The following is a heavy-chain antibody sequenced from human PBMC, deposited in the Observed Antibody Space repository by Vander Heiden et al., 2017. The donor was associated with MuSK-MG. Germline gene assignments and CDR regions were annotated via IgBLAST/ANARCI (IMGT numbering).Heavy chain of an antibody. CDR2: ISRSGSTI. CDR3: ARGEYYDFWSGVWNYMDV. J-gene: IGHJ6*03. D-gene: IGHD3-3*01. CDR1: GFPFSDYS. Sequence: QVQLVESGGGLVTPGGSLRLSCSASGFPFSDYSMSWIRQAPGKGLEWVSYISRSGSTIYYADSVKGRFTISRDNAKNSLYLQMNSLRAEDTAVYYCARGEYYDFWSGVWNYMDVWGKGTTVTVSS. V-gene: IGHV3-11*01.